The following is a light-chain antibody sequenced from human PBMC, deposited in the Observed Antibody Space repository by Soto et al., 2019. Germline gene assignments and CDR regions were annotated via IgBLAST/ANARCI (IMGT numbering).Light chain of an antibody. CDR1: QSVSNNY. CDR2: GAS. CDR3: QQYHNWPIT. Sequence: EIVLTHSPGTLSLSQWERATLSCRASQSVSNNYLAWYQQKPGQAPRLLIYGASSRATGIPDRFSGSGSGTDFTLTISGLQSEDFAVYSCQQYHNWPITLGQGTRLEIK. J-gene: IGKJ5*01. V-gene: IGKV3-20*01.